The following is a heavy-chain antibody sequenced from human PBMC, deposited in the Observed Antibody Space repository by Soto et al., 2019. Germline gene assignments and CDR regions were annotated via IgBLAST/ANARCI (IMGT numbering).Heavy chain of an antibody. CDR1: GGSISSGGYS. D-gene: IGHD5-12*01. V-gene: IGHV4-30-2*01. J-gene: IGHJ4*02. CDR3: ARGRERWLQTPFDY. Sequence: SETLSLTCAVSGGSISSGGYSWSWIRQPPGKGLEWIGYMYHSGSTYYNPSLKSRVTISIDTAKNQFSLKLTSVTAADAAVYYCARGRERWLQTPFDYWGQGALVTVSS. CDR2: MYHSGST.